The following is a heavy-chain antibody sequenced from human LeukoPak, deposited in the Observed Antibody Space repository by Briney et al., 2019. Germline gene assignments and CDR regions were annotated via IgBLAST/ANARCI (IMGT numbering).Heavy chain of an antibody. CDR3: ARDYANLGYCSSTSCYDWFDP. CDR1: GYRFTSYW. V-gene: IGHV5-10-1*01. Sequence: GESLKISCKGSGYRFTSYWISWVRQMPGKGLEWMGRIGPSDSYTNYSPSFQGHVTISADKSISTAYLQWSSLKASDTAMYYCARDYANLGYCSSTSCYDWFDPWGQGTLVTVSS. CDR2: IGPSDSYT. J-gene: IGHJ5*02. D-gene: IGHD2-2*01.